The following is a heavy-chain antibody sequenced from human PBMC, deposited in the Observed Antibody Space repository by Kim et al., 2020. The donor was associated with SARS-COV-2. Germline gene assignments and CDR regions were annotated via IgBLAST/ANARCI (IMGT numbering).Heavy chain of an antibody. J-gene: IGHJ5*02. V-gene: IGHV4-59*01. Sequence: PSLKSRVTRSVDTSKNQFSLKLSSVTAADTAVYYCARDIAVAGTPYWFDPWGQGTLVTVSS. CDR3: ARDIAVAGTPYWFDP. D-gene: IGHD6-19*01.